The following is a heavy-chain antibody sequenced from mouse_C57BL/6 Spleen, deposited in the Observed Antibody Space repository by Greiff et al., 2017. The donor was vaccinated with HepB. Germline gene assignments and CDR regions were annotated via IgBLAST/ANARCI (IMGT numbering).Heavy chain of an antibody. Sequence: QVQLQQSGAELVRPGTSVKVSCKASGYAFTNYLIEWVKQRPGQGLEWIGVINPGSGGTNYNEKFKGKATLTADKSSSTAYMQLSSLTSEDSAVYFCAREGLGRRGFDYWGQGTTLTVSS. CDR2: INPGSGGT. CDR1: GYAFTNYL. J-gene: IGHJ2*01. D-gene: IGHD4-1*01. V-gene: IGHV1-54*01. CDR3: AREGLGRRGFDY.